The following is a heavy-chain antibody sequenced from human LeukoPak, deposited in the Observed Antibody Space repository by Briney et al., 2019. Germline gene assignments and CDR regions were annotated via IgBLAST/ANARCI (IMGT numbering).Heavy chain of an antibody. CDR2: IYSDNT. V-gene: IGHV3-53*01. CDR1: GFTFSTFA. J-gene: IGHJ4*02. D-gene: IGHD4/OR15-4a*01. CDR3: ARRAGAYSHPYDY. Sequence: GGSLRLSCVASGFTFSTFAMIWVRQPPGKGLEWVSFIYSDNTHYSDSVKGRFTISRDNSKNTLYLQMNSLRAEDTAVYYCARRAGAYSHPYDYWGQGTLATVSS.